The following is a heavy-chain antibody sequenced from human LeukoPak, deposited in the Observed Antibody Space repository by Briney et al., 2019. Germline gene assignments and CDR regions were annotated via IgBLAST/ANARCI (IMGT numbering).Heavy chain of an antibody. CDR2: IPSDDNPT. J-gene: IGHJ4*02. V-gene: IGHV3-74*01. CDR3: ARDHYFKIDY. CDR1: GFTFASYG. D-gene: IGHD3-10*01. Sequence: SGGSLRLSCAASGFTFASYGMSWVRQAPGKGLVWVARIPSDDNPTNYADSVQGRFTISRDNAKNTLYLHMNDLRVEGTAVYFCARDHYFKIDYWGQGTPVTVSS.